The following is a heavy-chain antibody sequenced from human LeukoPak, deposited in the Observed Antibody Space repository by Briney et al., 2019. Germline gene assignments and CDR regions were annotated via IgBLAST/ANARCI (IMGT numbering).Heavy chain of an antibody. CDR1: GFTFRRNC. CDR3: ARLLGTATIFDY. Sequence: GGSLRLDCEASGFTFRRNCMSWVRQAPGKGLEGLANINPDGSQKYYVDSVKGRFTISRDNTKSSLSLQMNSLGAEDTAMYYCARLLGTATIFDYWGQGTLVTVSS. CDR2: INPDGSQK. V-gene: IGHV3-7*01. D-gene: IGHD5-24*01. J-gene: IGHJ4*02.